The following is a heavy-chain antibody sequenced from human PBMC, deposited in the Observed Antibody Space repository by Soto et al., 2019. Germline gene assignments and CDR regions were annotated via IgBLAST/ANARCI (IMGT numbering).Heavy chain of an antibody. J-gene: IGHJ6*02. Sequence: QVQLVQSGAEVKKPGASVKVSCKVSGYTLTELSMHWVRQAPGKGLEWMGGFDPEDGETIYAQKFQGRVTMTEDTSTDTAYMELSSLRSEETAVYYCATDGARGYDILTGSKGMDVWGQGTTVTVSS. D-gene: IGHD3-9*01. CDR1: GYTLTELS. V-gene: IGHV1-24*01. CDR2: FDPEDGET. CDR3: ATDGARGYDILTGSKGMDV.